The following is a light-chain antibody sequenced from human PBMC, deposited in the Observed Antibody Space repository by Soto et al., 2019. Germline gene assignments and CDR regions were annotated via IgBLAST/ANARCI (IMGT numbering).Light chain of an antibody. V-gene: IGKV3-11*01. J-gene: IGKJ5*01. CDR2: EVS. Sequence: EIVLTQSPATLSLSPGERATLSCRASQGIGNYLGWYQQKPGQAPRLLIYEVSNTATGIPARFSGGGSGTDFTRTISSLEPEDFAVYYCQQRAQWPITFGQGTRLEIK. CDR1: QGIGNY. CDR3: QQRAQWPIT.